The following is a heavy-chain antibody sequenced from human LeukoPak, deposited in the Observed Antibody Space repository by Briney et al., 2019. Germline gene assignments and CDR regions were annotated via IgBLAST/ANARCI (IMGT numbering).Heavy chain of an antibody. Sequence: GGSLRLSCAASGFTFSSYGMHWVRQAPGKGLEWVAVISYDGSNKYYADSVKGRFTISRDNSKNTLYLQMNSLGAEDTAVYYCAKLRITMVRGAVDYWGQGTLVTVSS. CDR3: AKLRITMVRGAVDY. V-gene: IGHV3-30*18. CDR2: ISYDGSNK. J-gene: IGHJ4*02. D-gene: IGHD3-10*01. CDR1: GFTFSSYG.